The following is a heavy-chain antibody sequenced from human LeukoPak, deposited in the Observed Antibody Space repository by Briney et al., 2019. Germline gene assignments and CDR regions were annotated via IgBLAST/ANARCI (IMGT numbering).Heavy chain of an antibody. J-gene: IGHJ4*02. CDR2: MNPNSGNT. V-gene: IGHV1-8*01. CDR3: ARGSPLLAARHHY. D-gene: IGHD6-6*01. Sequence: ASVKVSCKASGYTFTSYDINWVRQATGQGLEWMGWMNPNSGNTGYAQKFQGGVTMTRNTSISTAYMELSSLRSEDTAVYYCARGSPLLAARHHYWGQGTLVTVSS. CDR1: GYTFTSYD.